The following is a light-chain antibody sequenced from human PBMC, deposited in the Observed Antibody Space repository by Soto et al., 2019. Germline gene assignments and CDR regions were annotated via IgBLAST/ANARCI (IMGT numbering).Light chain of an antibody. CDR2: GAS. CDR3: QQYGSSPAT. V-gene: IGKV3-20*01. J-gene: IGKJ4*01. CDR1: QSVSSSY. Sequence: EIVLTQSPGTLSLSPGERATLSCRASQSVSSSYLAWYQQKPGQAPRLLIYGASSRATGIPDRFSGSGSGTDFTLTISRLEPEDFAVYYCQQYGSSPATFGGGNKVEIK.